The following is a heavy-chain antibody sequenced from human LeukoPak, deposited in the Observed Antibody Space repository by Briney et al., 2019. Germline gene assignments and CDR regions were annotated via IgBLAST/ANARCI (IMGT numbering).Heavy chain of an antibody. Sequence: SSETLSLTCTVSGGSISSYYWSWIRQPAGEGLEWIGRIYTSGSTNYNPSLKSRVTISVDTSKNQFSLKLSSVTAADTAVYYCARGFRYCSSTSCPIGPFDPWGQGTLVTVSS. CDR3: ARGFRYCSSTSCPIGPFDP. CDR2: IYTSGST. D-gene: IGHD2-2*01. J-gene: IGHJ5*02. CDR1: GGSISSYY. V-gene: IGHV4-4*07.